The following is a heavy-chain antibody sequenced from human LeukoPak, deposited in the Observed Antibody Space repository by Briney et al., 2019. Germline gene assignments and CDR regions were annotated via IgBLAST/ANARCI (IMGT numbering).Heavy chain of an antibody. CDR1: GYTFTDYY. J-gene: IGHJ4*02. CDR2: VDPEDGET. V-gene: IGHV1-69-2*01. CDR3: ATEMATLFDY. Sequence: ASVKVSCKVSGYTFTDYYMHWVQQAPGKGLEWMGLVDPEDGETIYAEKFQGRVTITADTSTDTAYMELTSLRSEDTAVYYCATEMATLFDYWGQGTLVTVPS. D-gene: IGHD5-24*01.